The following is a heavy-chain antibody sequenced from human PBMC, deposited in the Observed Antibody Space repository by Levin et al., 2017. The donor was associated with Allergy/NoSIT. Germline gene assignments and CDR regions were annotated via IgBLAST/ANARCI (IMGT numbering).Heavy chain of an antibody. CDR1: GYTFTGYY. CDR3: AREDCSSTSCYRREGFWFDP. J-gene: IGHJ5*02. D-gene: IGHD2-2*02. CDR2: INPNSGGT. V-gene: IGHV1-2*02. Sequence: ASVKVSCKASGYTFTGYYMHWVRQAPGQGLEWMGWINPNSGGTNYAQKFQGRVTMTRDTSISTAYMELSRLRSDDTAVYYCAREDCSSTSCYRREGFWFDPWGQGTLVTVSS.